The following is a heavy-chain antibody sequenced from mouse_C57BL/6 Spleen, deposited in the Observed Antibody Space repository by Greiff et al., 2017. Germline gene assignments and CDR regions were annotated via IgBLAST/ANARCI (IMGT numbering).Heavy chain of an antibody. CDR2: IYPRSGNT. CDR3: AGRAYDSYYLDY. CDR1: GYTFTSYG. D-gene: IGHD2-4*01. J-gene: IGHJ2*01. V-gene: IGHV1-81*01. Sequence: QVQLQQSGAELARPGASVKLSCKASGYTFTSYGISWVKQRTGQGLEWIGEIYPRSGNTYYNEKFKGKATLTADKSSSTAYLELRSLTSEDSAVXYYAGRAYDSYYLDYWGQGTTLTVSS.